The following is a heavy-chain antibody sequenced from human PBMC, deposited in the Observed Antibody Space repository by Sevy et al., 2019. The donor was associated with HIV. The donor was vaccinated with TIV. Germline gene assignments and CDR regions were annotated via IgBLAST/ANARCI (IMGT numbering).Heavy chain of an antibody. Sequence: ASVKVSCKASGYRFTSYTMHWVRQAPGQGLEWMGIINPSGGSTSQAQKFQGRVTLTRDTSTSTVYMELSSLRSEDTAVYYCARVGRAAGIRPYFDYWGQGTLVTVSS. D-gene: IGHD6-13*01. CDR3: ARVGRAAGIRPYFDY. V-gene: IGHV1-46*01. J-gene: IGHJ4*02. CDR1: GYRFTSYT. CDR2: INPSGGST.